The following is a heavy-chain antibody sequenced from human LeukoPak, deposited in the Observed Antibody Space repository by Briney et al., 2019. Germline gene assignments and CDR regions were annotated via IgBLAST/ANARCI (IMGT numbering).Heavy chain of an antibody. CDR2: IIPIFGTA. J-gene: IGHJ6*02. V-gene: IGHV1-69*13. Sequence: ASVKVSFKASGGTFSSYAISWVRQAPGQGLEWMGGIIPIFGTANYAQKFQGGVTITADESTSTAYMELSSLRSEDTAVYYCASPTPDIVVVPAASQDYYYYGMDVWGQGTTVTVSS. CDR3: ASPTPDIVVVPAASQDYYYYGMDV. CDR1: GGTFSSYA. D-gene: IGHD2-2*01.